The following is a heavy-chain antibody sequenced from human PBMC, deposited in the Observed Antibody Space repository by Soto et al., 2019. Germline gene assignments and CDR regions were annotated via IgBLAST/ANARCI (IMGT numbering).Heavy chain of an antibody. D-gene: IGHD2-15*01. CDR1: GGSVSSGSYY. CDR2: IYYSGST. Sequence: SETLSLTCTVSGGSVSSGSYYWSWIRQPPGKGLEWIGYIYYSGSTNYNPSLKSRVTISVDTSKNQFSLKLSSVTAADTAVYYCARTDIVVVVAASIGEGDRTIMAVWGQGTTVTVSS. J-gene: IGHJ6*02. CDR3: ARTDIVVVVAASIGEGDRTIMAV. V-gene: IGHV4-61*01.